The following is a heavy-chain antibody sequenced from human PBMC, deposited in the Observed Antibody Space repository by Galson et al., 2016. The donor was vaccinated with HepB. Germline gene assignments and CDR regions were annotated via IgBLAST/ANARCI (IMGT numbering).Heavy chain of an antibody. CDR3: ATGSDLRRY. V-gene: IGHV3-21*01. J-gene: IGHJ4*02. Sequence: SLRLSCAASGFTLSTYGMNWVRQAPGKGLEWVSSVSRSSNLIYYADSVKGRFTISRDNAKNSVYLQMNSLRVEDTALYYCATGSDLRRYWGQGTLVTVSS. CDR2: VSRSSNLI. CDR1: GFTLSTYG. D-gene: IGHD4-17*01.